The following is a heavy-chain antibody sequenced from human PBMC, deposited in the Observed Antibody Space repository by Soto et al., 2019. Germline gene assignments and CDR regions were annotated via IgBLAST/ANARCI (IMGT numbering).Heavy chain of an antibody. Sequence: GGSLRLSCAASGFTFSSYSMNWVRQAPGKGLEWVSSISSSSSYIYYADSVKGRFTISRDNAKKSLYLQMNSLRAEATAVYYCATRGGYCSSTSCYPPKSYYYGMDVWGQGTTVTVSS. CDR3: ATRGGYCSSTSCYPPKSYYYGMDV. V-gene: IGHV3-21*01. D-gene: IGHD2-2*01. CDR2: ISSSSSYI. CDR1: GFTFSSYS. J-gene: IGHJ6*02.